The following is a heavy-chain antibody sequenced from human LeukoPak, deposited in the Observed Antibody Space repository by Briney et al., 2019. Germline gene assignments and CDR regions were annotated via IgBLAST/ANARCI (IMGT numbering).Heavy chain of an antibody. J-gene: IGHJ3*02. Sequence: GGSLRLSCAASGVTFSSYSMNWVRQAPGKRLEWVSSISSSSSYIYYADSVKGRFTISRDNAKNSLYLQMNSLRAEDTAVYYCARDLLGTVTTFHAFDIWGQGTMVTVSS. CDR3: ARDLLGTVTTFHAFDI. D-gene: IGHD4-17*01. CDR1: GVTFSSYS. V-gene: IGHV3-21*01. CDR2: ISSSSSYI.